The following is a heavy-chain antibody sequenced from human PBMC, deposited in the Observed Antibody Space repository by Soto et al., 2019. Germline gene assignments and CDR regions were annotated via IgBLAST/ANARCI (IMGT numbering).Heavy chain of an antibody. CDR3: ACYYDCWSGYPRRFDP. CDR2: IIPKLGSA. V-gene: IGHV1-69*10. CDR1: GGGNLRDYR. J-gene: IGHJ5*02. D-gene: IGHD3-3*01. Sequence: SVKVSCKASGGGNLRDYRTTWVRRAPGQGLEWMGGIIPKLGSANYAQNFQGRVTITADKSTNTAYMELRSLRSEDTAVYYCACYYDCWSGYPRRFDPWGQGTLVTVSS.